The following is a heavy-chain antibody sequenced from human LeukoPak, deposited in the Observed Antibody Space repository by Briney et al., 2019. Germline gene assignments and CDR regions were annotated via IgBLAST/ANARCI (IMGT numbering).Heavy chain of an antibody. CDR3: ARDHCDDAACYPFDR. CDR2: AYLGGST. Sequence: SETLFLTCNASGASFNYYYWSWIRQPAGKGLEWIGRAYLGGSTNYNPSLKSRVMMSLDKANNQFSLRLSSVTAADTATYYCARDHCDDAACYPFDRWGQGTLVTVSS. J-gene: IGHJ4*02. D-gene: IGHD2-21*01. V-gene: IGHV4-4*07. CDR1: GASFNYYY.